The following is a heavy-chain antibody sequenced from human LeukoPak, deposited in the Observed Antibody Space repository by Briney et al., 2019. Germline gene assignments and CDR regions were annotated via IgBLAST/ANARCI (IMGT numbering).Heavy chain of an antibody. V-gene: IGHV3-23*01. CDR1: GFTFSSYA. CDR3: AKAVGSSGYFSRDAFDI. J-gene: IGHJ3*02. D-gene: IGHD3-22*01. Sequence: PGGSLRLSYAPSGFTFSSYAMSWVRQAPGKGLEWVAVISGGGSGTYYADYVRGRFTISRDNPKNTVYLQMNSLRAEDTAIYYCAKAVGSSGYFSRDAFDIWGQGTMVTVSS. CDR2: ISGGGSGT.